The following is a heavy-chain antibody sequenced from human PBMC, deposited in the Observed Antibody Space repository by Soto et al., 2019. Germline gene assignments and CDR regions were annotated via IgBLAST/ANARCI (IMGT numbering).Heavy chain of an antibody. Sequence: PGGSLRLSCAASGFTFRQYTMSWVRQAPGKGLEWVSGIVAGGSLTYYADSVRGRFTISRDNSENTLFLQMNSLRAEDTAVYYCAKDLDVDSFWGNYRPPLDSWGQGTLVTVS. J-gene: IGHJ4*02. CDR1: GFTFRQYT. D-gene: IGHD3-16*02. V-gene: IGHV3-23*01. CDR3: AKDLDVDSFWGNYRPPLDS. CDR2: IVAGGSLT.